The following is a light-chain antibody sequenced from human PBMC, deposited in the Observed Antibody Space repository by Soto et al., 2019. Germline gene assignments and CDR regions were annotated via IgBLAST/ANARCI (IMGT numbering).Light chain of an antibody. CDR3: CSYAGSSYV. CDR1: SSDVGSYNL. V-gene: IGLV2-23*01. Sequence: QSALTQPASVSGSIGQSITISCTGTSSDVGSYNLVSWYQQHPGKAPKLMIYEGTKRPSGASNRFSGSKSGNTASLTISGLQAEDGADYYCCSYAGSSYVFGTGTKVTVL. J-gene: IGLJ1*01. CDR2: EGT.